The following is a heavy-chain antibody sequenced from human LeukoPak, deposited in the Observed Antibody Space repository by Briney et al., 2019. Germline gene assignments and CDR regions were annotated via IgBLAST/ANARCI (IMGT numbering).Heavy chain of an antibody. CDR3: ARDTGGWGSDYYYMDV. CDR1: GGSISSSSYY. J-gene: IGHJ6*03. D-gene: IGHD6-19*01. V-gene: IGHV4-39*07. Sequence: KTSETLSLTCTVSGGSISSSSYYWGWIRQPPGKGLEWIGSIYYSGSTYYNPSLKSRVTISVDTSKNQFSLKLSSVTAADTAVYYCARDTGGWGSDYYYMDVWGKGTAVTISS. CDR2: IYYSGST.